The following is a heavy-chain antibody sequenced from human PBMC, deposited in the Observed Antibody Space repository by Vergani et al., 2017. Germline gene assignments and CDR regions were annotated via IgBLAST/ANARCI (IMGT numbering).Heavy chain of an antibody. J-gene: IGHJ4*02. D-gene: IGHD3-3*01. CDR1: GYTFTGYY. CDR2: ISAYNGNT. Sequence: QVQLVQSGAEVKKPGASVKVSCKASGYTFTGYYMHWVRQAPGQGLEWMGWISAYNGNTNYAQKLQGRVTMTTDTSTSTAYMELRSLRSDDTAVYYCARGPVWSGYYSTSYYFDYWGQGTLVTVSS. CDR3: ARGPVWSGYYSTSYYFDY. V-gene: IGHV1-18*04.